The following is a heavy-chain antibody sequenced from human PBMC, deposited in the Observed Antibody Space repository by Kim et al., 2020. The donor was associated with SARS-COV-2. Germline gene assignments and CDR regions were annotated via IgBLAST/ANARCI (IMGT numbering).Heavy chain of an antibody. Sequence: SETLSLTCTVPGGSISSSSYYWGWIRQPPGKGLEWIGSIYYSGSTYYNPSLKSRVTISVDTSKNQFSLKLSSVTAADTAVYYCARDHTMFGVVKDNWFDPWGQGTLVTVSS. J-gene: IGHJ5*02. CDR2: IYYSGST. D-gene: IGHD3-3*01. V-gene: IGHV4-39*07. CDR1: GGSISSSSYY. CDR3: ARDHTMFGVVKDNWFDP.